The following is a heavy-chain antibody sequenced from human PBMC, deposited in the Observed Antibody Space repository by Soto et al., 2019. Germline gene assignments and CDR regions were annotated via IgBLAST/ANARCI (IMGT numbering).Heavy chain of an antibody. CDR2: IIPIFGTA. D-gene: IGHD3-9*01. Sequence: GASVKVSCKASGGTLSSYAISWVRQAPGQGLEWMGGIIPIFGTANYAQKFQGRVTITADESTSTAYMELSSLRSEDTAVYYCARGHDILTGPDYWGQGTLVTVSS. CDR3: ARGHDILTGPDY. J-gene: IGHJ4*02. V-gene: IGHV1-69*13. CDR1: GGTLSSYA.